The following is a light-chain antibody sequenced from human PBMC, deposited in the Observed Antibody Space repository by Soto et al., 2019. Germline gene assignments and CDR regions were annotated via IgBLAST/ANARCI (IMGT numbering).Light chain of an antibody. Sequence: QSALTQPASVSGSPGQSITISCTGTSSDVGGYHYVSWYQQHPGKAPKLMIYDVSNRPSGVSNRCSGSKSGNTASLTISGLQAEDEADYYCSSYTSSSTRVFGGGTKLTVL. CDR1: SSDVGGYHY. V-gene: IGLV2-14*01. CDR3: SSYTSSSTRV. J-gene: IGLJ2*01. CDR2: DVS.